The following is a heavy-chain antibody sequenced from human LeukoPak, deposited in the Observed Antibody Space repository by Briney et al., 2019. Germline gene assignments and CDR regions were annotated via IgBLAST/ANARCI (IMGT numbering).Heavy chain of an antibody. D-gene: IGHD6-19*01. J-gene: IGHJ4*02. CDR3: ASSGWSSYYFDY. V-gene: IGHV4-59*08. Sequence: WIGYIYYSGSTNYNPSLKSRVTISVDTSKNQFSLKLSSVTAADTAVYYCASSGWSSYYFDYWGQGTLVTVSS. CDR2: IYYSGST.